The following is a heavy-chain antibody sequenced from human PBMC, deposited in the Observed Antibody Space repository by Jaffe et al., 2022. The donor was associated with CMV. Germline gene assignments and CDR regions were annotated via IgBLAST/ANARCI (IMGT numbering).Heavy chain of an antibody. CDR1: GFTFSSYW. Sequence: EVQLVESGGGLVQPGGSLRLSCAASGFTFSSYWMSWVRQAPGKGLEWVANIKQDGSEKYYVDSVKGRFTISRDNAKNSLYLQMNSLRAEDTAVYYCAREYYYDSSGYQGWFDPWGQGTLVTVSS. V-gene: IGHV3-7*01. J-gene: IGHJ5*02. D-gene: IGHD3-22*01. CDR3: AREYYYDSSGYQGWFDP. CDR2: IKQDGSEK.